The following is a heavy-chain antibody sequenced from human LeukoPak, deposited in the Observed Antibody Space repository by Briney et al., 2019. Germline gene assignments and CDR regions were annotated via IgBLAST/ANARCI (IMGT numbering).Heavy chain of an antibody. CDR1: GFSFSNYG. Sequence: GGSLRLSCAASGFSFSNYGMHWVRQAPGKGLEWVAFIRNDGNLRWYADSVRGRFTISRDNSKNTLYLQMNSLRVEDTAVYYCAKGDYGDYGDYWGQGTLVTVSS. J-gene: IGHJ4*02. V-gene: IGHV3-30*02. CDR3: AKGDYGDYGDY. CDR2: IRNDGNLR. D-gene: IGHD4-17*01.